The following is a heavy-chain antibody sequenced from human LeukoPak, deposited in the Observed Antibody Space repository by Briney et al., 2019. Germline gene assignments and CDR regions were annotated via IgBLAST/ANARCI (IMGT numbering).Heavy chain of an antibody. CDR3: ARDLGYCTGGTCYPNWFDP. J-gene: IGHJ5*02. D-gene: IGHD2-15*01. CDR1: GYTFTSYA. CDR2: INAGNDNT. Sequence: ASVKVSCKASGYTFTSYAMHWVRQAPGQRLEWMGWINAGNDNTKYSQKFQGRVTITRDTSASTPYMELSSLRSEDTAVYYCARDLGYCTGGTCYPNWFDPWGQGTLVTVSS. V-gene: IGHV1-3*01.